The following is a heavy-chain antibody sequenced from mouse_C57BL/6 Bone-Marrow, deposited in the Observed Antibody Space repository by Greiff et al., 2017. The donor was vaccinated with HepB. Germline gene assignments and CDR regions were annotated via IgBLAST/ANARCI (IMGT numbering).Heavy chain of an antibody. J-gene: IGHJ3*01. Sequence: VQLKQSGAELVRPGASVKLSCTASGFNIKDDYMHWVKQGPEKGLEWIGWIDPENGDTEYASKFQGKATITADTSSNTAYLQLSSLTSEDTAVYYCTSEDYDYFAYWGQGTLVTVSA. CDR1: GFNIKDDY. CDR2: IDPENGDT. D-gene: IGHD2-4*01. CDR3: TSEDYDYFAY. V-gene: IGHV14-4*01.